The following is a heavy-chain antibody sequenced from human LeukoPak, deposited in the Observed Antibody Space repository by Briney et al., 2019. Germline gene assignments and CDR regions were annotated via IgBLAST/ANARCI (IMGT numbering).Heavy chain of an antibody. CDR1: GGSISNYY. CDR3: ARDPMQRDGYNYFDY. J-gene: IGHJ4*02. Sequence: SETLSLTCTVSGGSISNYYWTWIRQPPGKGLEWIGFISYSGNTNYNPSLKSRVTISLDTSKNQFSLKLSSVTAADTAVYYCARDPMQRDGYNYFDYWGQGTLVTVSS. V-gene: IGHV4-59*12. CDR2: ISYSGNT. D-gene: IGHD5-24*01.